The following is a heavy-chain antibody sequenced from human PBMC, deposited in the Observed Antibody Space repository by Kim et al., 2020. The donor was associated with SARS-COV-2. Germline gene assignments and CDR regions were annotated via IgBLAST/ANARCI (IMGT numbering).Heavy chain of an antibody. V-gene: IGHV3-53*01. CDR2: IYSGGST. CDR3: ARDCSGGSCTLGAFDI. J-gene: IGHJ3*02. CDR1: GFTVSSNY. Sequence: GGSLRLSCAASGFTVSSNYMSWVRQAPGKGLEWVSVIYSGGSTYYADSVKGRFTISRDNSKNTLYLQMNSLRAEDTAVYYCARDCSGGSCTLGAFDIWGQGTMVTVSS. D-gene: IGHD2-15*01.